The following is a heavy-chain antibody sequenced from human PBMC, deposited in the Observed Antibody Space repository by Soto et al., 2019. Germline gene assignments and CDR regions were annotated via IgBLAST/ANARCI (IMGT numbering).Heavy chain of an antibody. CDR2: INLLFGTT. V-gene: IGHV1-69*06. Sequence: QVQLVQSGPEVKKPGSSVKVSCKASGGTFTRYAIRWVRQAPGQGLELMGGINLLFGTTNYAQKFQGRVTITADKSTSTSYMELSSLRSDDTAVYYCAKDRHYYESPAFYGGYFYAMDVWGQGTTVTVSS. J-gene: IGHJ6*02. CDR1: GGTFTRYA. D-gene: IGHD3-22*01. CDR3: AKDRHYYESPAFYGGYFYAMDV.